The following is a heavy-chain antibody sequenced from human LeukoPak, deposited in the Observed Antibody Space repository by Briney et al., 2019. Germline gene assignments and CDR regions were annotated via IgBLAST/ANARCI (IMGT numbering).Heavy chain of an antibody. CDR2: IYYSGST. D-gene: IGHD3-10*01. CDR3: ARDSDGSGSVDY. V-gene: IGHV4-39*07. J-gene: IGHJ4*02. CDR1: GGSISSSSYY. Sequence: SSETLSLTCTVSGGSISSSSYYWGWIRQPPGKGLEWIGSIYYSGSTYYNPSLKSRVTISVDTSKNQFSLKLSSVTAADTAVYYCARDSDGSGSVDYWGQGTLVTVSS.